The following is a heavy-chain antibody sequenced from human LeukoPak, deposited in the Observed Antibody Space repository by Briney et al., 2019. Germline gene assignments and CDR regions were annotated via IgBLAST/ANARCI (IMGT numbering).Heavy chain of an antibody. D-gene: IGHD2-15*01. V-gene: IGHV5-51*01. CDR3: ARRYCSGTTCYNFHL. J-gene: IGHJ4*02. Sequence: GESLKISCKGSGYTFTRHWIAWVRQMPGKGLEWMGIIRPANSDTRYSPSFEGQVTISADKSISTAYLQWSSLEASDTAMYYCARRYCSGTTCYNFHLWGQGTLVTVSS. CDR2: IRPANSDT. CDR1: GYTFTRHW.